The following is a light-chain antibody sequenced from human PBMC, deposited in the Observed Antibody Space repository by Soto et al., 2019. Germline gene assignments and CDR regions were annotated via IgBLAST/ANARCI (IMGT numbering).Light chain of an antibody. CDR2: KDT. J-gene: IGLJ3*02. CDR3: QSADSSGTYWV. CDR1: ALPKQY. V-gene: IGLV3-25*03. Sequence: SYELTQPPSVSVSPGQTARISCSGDALPKQYAYWYQQKPSQAPVLVIYKDTERPSGIPERFSGSSSGITVTLTISGVQAEDEADYYCQSADSSGTYWVFGGGTKLTVL.